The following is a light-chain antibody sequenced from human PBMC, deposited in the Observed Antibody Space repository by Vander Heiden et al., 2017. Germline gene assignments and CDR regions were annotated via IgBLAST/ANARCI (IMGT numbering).Light chain of an antibody. Sequence: IQLTQSPSSLSASVGDRITLTCRASQNINNYLTWYQQKPGKAPKLLIYSASSLEGGVPSRFSGSGSGRDFTLTISSLQPEDFATYYCRQSVMTPRTFGQGTQV. CDR1: QNINNY. CDR2: SAS. CDR3: RQSVMTPRT. V-gene: IGKV1-39*01. J-gene: IGKJ1*01.